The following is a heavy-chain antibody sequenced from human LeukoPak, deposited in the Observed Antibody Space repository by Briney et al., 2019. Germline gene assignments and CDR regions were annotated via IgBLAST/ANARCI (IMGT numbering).Heavy chain of an antibody. V-gene: IGHV3-23*01. CDR2: ISGRTDGP. D-gene: IGHD4-23*01. CDR3: AKDPLGYGGHYFNN. J-gene: IGHJ4*02. CDR1: GFSFSSYS. Sequence: GGSLRLSCAASGFSFSSYSMNWVRQAPGKGLEWVSTISGRTDGPYYADSVKGRFTTSRDNSKNTMYLQINNVRAEDTAVYYCAKDPLGYGGHYFNNWGQGTRVTVSS.